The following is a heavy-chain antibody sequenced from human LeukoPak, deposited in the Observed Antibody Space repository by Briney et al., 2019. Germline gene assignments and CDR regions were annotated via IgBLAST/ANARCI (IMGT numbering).Heavy chain of an antibody. CDR2: IRYDGSNK. Sequence: GGSLRLSCAASGFTFSSYGMHWVRQAPGKGLEWVAFIRYDGSNKYYADSVKGRFTISRDNSKNTLYLQMNSLRAEDTAVYYCAKRGGDSSGWNYFDYWGQGTLVTVSS. CDR3: AKRGGDSSGWNYFDY. V-gene: IGHV3-30*02. D-gene: IGHD6-19*01. CDR1: GFTFSSYG. J-gene: IGHJ4*02.